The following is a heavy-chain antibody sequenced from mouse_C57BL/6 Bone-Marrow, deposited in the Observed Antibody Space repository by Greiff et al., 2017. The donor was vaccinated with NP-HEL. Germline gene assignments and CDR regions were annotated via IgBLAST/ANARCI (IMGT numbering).Heavy chain of an antibody. CDR2: IDPSDSYT. Sequence: QVQLKQPGAELVMPGASVKLSCKASGYTFTSYWMHWVKQRPGQGLEWIGEIDPSDSYTNYNQKFKGKSTLTVDKSSSTAYMQLSSLTSEDSAVYYCARGGPLNGYFDYWGQGTTLTVSS. CDR3: ARGGPLNGYFDY. D-gene: IGHD1-3*01. V-gene: IGHV1-69*01. CDR1: GYTFTSYW. J-gene: IGHJ2*01.